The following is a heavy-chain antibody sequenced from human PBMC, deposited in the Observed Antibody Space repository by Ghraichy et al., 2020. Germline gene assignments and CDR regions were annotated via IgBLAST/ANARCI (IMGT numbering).Heavy chain of an antibody. D-gene: IGHD6-19*01. V-gene: IGHV3-43*01. CDR2: ISWDGGST. CDR1: GFTFDDYT. Sequence: GGSLRLSCAASGFTFDDYTMHWVRQAPGKGLEWVSLISWDGGSTYYADSVKGRFTISRDNSKNSLYLQMNSLRTEDTALYYCAKVLDRWLDTGPLDYWGQGTLVTVSS. CDR3: AKVLDRWLDTGPLDY. J-gene: IGHJ4*02.